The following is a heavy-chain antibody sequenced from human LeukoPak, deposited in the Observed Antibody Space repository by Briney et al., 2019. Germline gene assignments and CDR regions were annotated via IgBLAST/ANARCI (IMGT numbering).Heavy chain of an antibody. CDR2: IYYSGST. CDR1: GGSISSYY. J-gene: IGHJ6*02. CDR3: ARHRSYYYGMDV. Sequence: SETLSLTCTVSGGSISSYYWSCIRQPPGEGLEWIVYIYYSGSTNYNPSLESRVTISVDTSKNQLSLKLSSVTAADTAVYYCARHRSYYYGMDVWGQGTTVTVS. V-gene: IGHV4-59*08.